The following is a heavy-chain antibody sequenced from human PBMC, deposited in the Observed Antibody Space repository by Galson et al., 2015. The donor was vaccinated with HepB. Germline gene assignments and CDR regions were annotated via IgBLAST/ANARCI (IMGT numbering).Heavy chain of an antibody. D-gene: IGHD3-16*01. CDR1: GYTFTSYG. CDR2: ISGYNGNT. V-gene: IGHV1-18*01. CDR3: ARGLIMITFGEADY. Sequence: SVKVSCKAFGYTFTSYGISWVRQAPGQGLEWMGWISGYNGNTNYAQKFQGRVTMTTETSTSTAYMELRSLGSDDTAVYYCARGLIMITFGEADYWGQGTLVTVSS. J-gene: IGHJ4*02.